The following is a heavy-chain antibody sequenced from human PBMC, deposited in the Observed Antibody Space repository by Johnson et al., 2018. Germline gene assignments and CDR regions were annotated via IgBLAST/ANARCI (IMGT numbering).Heavy chain of an antibody. CDR3: ERSRRGDSSGYYAYYYGMDV. J-gene: IGHJ6*02. Sequence: QVQLQESGPGLVKPSETLSLTCTVSGGSIRSYYWSWIRQPPGKGLEWIGYIYYSGSTNYNPSLTSRVHITVETSKNQFSLKLSSVTAADTAVYYCERSRRGDSSGYYAYYYGMDVWGQGTTVTVSS. CDR1: GGSIRSYY. D-gene: IGHD3-22*01. CDR2: IYYSGST. V-gene: IGHV4-59*01.